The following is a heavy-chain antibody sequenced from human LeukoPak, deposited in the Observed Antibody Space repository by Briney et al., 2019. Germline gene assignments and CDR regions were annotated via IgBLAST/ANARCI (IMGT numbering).Heavy chain of an antibody. CDR1: GFTFSSYA. D-gene: IGHD1-26*01. J-gene: IGHJ4*02. V-gene: IGHV3-23*01. Sequence: GGSLRLSCAASGFTFSSYAMSWVRQAPGEGLEWVSAISGSGGSTYYADSVKGRFTISRDNSKNTLYLQMNSLRAEDTAVYYCAKGGELLRAFDYWGQGTLVTASS. CDR2: ISGSGGST. CDR3: AKGGELLRAFDY.